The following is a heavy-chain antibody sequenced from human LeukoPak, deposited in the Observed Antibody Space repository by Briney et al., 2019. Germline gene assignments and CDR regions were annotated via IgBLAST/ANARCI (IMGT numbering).Heavy chain of an antibody. D-gene: IGHD6-19*01. J-gene: IGHJ4*02. CDR2: ISYDGSNK. CDR1: VFSFSSYA. Sequence: PGGSLRLSCAASVFSFSSYAMHWVRQAPGKGLEWVAVISYDGSNKYYADSVKGRFTISRDNSKNTLYLQMNSLRAEDTAVYYCARALGAVAATPPLGHWGQGTLVTVSS. CDR3: ARALGAVAATPPLGH. V-gene: IGHV3-30-3*01.